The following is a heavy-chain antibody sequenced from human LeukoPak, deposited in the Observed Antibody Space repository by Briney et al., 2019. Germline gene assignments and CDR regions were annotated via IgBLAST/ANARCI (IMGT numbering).Heavy chain of an antibody. D-gene: IGHD4-17*01. J-gene: IGHJ6*03. CDR1: GYTFTSYY. Sequence: SVKVSCKASGYTFTSYYMHWVRQAPGQGLEWMGGIIPIFGTANYAQKFQGRVTITTDESTSTAYMELSSLRSEDTAVYYCASGPSGDYGDYDPPGRFGYYYYMDVWGKGTTVTVSS. CDR3: ASGPSGDYGDYDPPGRFGYYYYMDV. V-gene: IGHV1-69*05. CDR2: IIPIFGTA.